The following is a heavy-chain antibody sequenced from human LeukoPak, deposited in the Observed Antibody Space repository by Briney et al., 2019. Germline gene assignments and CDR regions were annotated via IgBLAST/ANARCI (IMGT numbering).Heavy chain of an antibody. CDR1: GYTFTDYY. CDR3: ARDRTSFSRIRSYYYYIDV. D-gene: IGHD2/OR15-2a*01. Sequence: ASMKASCKASGYTFTDYYMHWVRQAPGQGLEWMGWINPNSGGTNYAQKFQGRVTMTRDTSISTAYMELFSLRSDDTAVYYCARDRTSFSRIRSYYYYIDVWGKGTTVTVSS. CDR2: INPNSGGT. J-gene: IGHJ6*03. V-gene: IGHV1-2*02.